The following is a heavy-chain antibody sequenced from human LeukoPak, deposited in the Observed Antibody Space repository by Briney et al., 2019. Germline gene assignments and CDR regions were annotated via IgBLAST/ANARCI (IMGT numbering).Heavy chain of an antibody. V-gene: IGHV1-2*06. Sequence: ASVKVSCKASGYTFTGYYMHWVRQAPGEGGEGMGRINPNRGGTNYAKKFQGRGTINRETTSRTDYMEMSRLRSDDTAVYYCAREGLRFLDYDYWGQGTLVTVSS. CDR2: INPNRGGT. CDR3: AREGLRFLDYDY. D-gene: IGHD3-3*01. J-gene: IGHJ4*02. CDR1: GYTFTGYY.